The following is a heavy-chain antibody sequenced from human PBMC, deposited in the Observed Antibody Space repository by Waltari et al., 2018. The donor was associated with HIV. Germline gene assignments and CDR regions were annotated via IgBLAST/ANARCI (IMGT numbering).Heavy chain of an antibody. CDR3: AREGGRDCSGGTCYIDY. J-gene: IGHJ4*02. Sequence: EVEVVESGGGLVQPGGSLRLSCAVSGFTFSSSWMSWVRQAPGKGLAWGAKRNQDGSGIYYGASVEGRFTISRDNSKKLLYLQMNSLRAEDTAVYYCAREGGRDCSGGTCYIDYWGQGTLVTVSS. D-gene: IGHD2-15*01. CDR2: RNQDGSGI. CDR1: GFTFSSSW. V-gene: IGHV3-7*01.